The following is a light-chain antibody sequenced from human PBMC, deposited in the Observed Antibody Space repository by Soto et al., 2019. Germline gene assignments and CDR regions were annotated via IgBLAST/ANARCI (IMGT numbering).Light chain of an antibody. Sequence: QSVLTQPASVSGSPGQSITTSCTGTSSDVGAYLSVSWYRQHPGKAPKLIIYDISSRPSGVSNRFSASKSGNTASLTISGLQAEDEADYYCSSYTSSNTYVFGTGTKGTVL. J-gene: IGLJ1*01. CDR3: SSYTSSNTYV. V-gene: IGLV2-14*03. CDR1: SSDVGAYLS. CDR2: DIS.